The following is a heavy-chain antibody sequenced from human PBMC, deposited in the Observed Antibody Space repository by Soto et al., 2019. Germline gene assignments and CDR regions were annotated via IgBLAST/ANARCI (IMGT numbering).Heavy chain of an antibody. Sequence: PSETLSLTCAVSGGSISSSNWWSWVRQPPGKGLEWIGEIYHSGSTNYNPSLKSRVTISVDKSKNQFSLKLSSVTAADTAVYYCARGVGYCSSTSCYSPPPWGQGTLVTVSS. CDR3: ARGVGYCSSTSCYSPPP. V-gene: IGHV4-4*02. J-gene: IGHJ5*02. CDR1: GGSISSSNW. D-gene: IGHD2-2*01. CDR2: IYHSGST.